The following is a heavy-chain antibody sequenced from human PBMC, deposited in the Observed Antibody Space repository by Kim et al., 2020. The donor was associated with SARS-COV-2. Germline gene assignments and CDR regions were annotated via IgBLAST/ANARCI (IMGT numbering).Heavy chain of an antibody. V-gene: IGHV5-51*01. J-gene: IGHJ5*02. CDR1: GYDFTNYW. Sequence: GESLKISCKTSGYDFTNYWIGWVRQMPGKGLEWMGIFYPGDSDVIYSPSFKGQVTFSADTFTSTASLQWNALRASDTAMYYCAKVRVRGTETYENWFDGWGQGTLVTVTS. CDR2: FYPGDSDV. CDR3: AKVRVRGTETYENWFDG. D-gene: IGHD3-3*01.